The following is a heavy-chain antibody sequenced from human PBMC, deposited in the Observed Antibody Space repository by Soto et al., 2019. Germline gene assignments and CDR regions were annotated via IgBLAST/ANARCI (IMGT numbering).Heavy chain of an antibody. Sequence: SETQSLTCAVSGDSITSYKRWSKQRQPPGKGLQWIGEIYHSGSSKYNPSLKSRVIISVDKSKNQFSLKVSSVTAADTAVYYCARGETQQQRDHWGQGTLVTVS. V-gene: IGHV4-4*02. D-gene: IGHD6-13*01. CDR1: GDSITSYKR. CDR3: ARGETQQQRDH. J-gene: IGHJ4*02. CDR2: IYHSGSS.